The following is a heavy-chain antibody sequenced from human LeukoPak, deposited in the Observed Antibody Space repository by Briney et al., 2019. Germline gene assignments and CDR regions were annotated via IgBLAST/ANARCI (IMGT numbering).Heavy chain of an antibody. V-gene: IGHV3-74*01. D-gene: IGHD4-23*01. Sequence: GGSLRLSCAASGFIFSTYAMSWVRQAPGKGLVWVSGINTDGSSTNYADSVKGRFTISRDNAKNTLYLQMNSLRVEDMAVYYCYGGNAEQWGQGTLVTVSS. CDR1: GFIFSTYA. CDR2: INTDGSST. CDR3: YGGNAEQ. J-gene: IGHJ1*01.